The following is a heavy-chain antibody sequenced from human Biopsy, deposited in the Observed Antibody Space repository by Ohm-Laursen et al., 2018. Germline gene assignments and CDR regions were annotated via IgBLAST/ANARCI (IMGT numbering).Heavy chain of an antibody. D-gene: IGHD6-13*01. CDR1: GYTFTNYD. V-gene: IGHV1-8*01. J-gene: IGHJ4*02. CDR2: VNPNSGNT. Sequence: ASVKVSCKASGYTFTNYDINWVRQAPGQGPEWMGWVNPNSGNTGYAQKFQGRVAMTRSTSISTACMELSSLTSEATAVYYCAREPFGQQLGPFDYWGQGALVIVSS. CDR3: AREPFGQQLGPFDY.